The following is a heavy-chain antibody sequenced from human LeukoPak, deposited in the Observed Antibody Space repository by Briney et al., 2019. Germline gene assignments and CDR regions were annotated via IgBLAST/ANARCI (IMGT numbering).Heavy chain of an antibody. CDR3: ASGKPYYYGSGSYSLGDY. CDR1: GYTFTGYY. J-gene: IGHJ4*02. CDR2: IIPIFGTA. Sequence: GASVKVSCKASGYTFTGYYMHWVRQAPGQGLEWMGGIIPIFGTANYAQKFQGRVTITADESTSTAYMELSSLRSEDTAVYYCASGKPYYYGSGSYSLGDYWGQGTLVTVSS. D-gene: IGHD3-10*01. V-gene: IGHV1-69*13.